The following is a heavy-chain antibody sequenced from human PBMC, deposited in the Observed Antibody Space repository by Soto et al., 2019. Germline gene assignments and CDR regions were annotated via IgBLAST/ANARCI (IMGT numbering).Heavy chain of an antibody. D-gene: IGHD6-13*01. CDR1: GFTSSSYA. CDR2: ISGSCGGT. CDR3: ATGYSTSWYYFQH. V-gene: IGHV3-23*01. Sequence: GSLRLSCAASGFTSSSYAMSCVCQAPGMGLELVSAISGSCGGTYYADSVKGRFTISRDNSKNTLYLQMNSLRAEATAVYYCATGYSTSWYYFQHWRQGTMVTVSS. J-gene: IGHJ1*01.